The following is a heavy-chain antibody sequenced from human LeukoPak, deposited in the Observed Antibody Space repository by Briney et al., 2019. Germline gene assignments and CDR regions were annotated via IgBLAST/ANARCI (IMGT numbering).Heavy chain of an antibody. CDR2: ISSSGTIT. V-gene: IGHV3-48*03. D-gene: IGHD1-20*01. Sequence: GGSLRLSCAASGFTFSSYEMNWVRQAPGKGLEWVSYISSSGTITYYADSVKGRFTISRDNAKNSLYLQMNSLRAEDTAVHYCARGDRYDWDYYYYMDVWGKGTTVTISS. J-gene: IGHJ6*03. CDR1: GFTFSSYE. CDR3: ARGDRYDWDYYYYMDV.